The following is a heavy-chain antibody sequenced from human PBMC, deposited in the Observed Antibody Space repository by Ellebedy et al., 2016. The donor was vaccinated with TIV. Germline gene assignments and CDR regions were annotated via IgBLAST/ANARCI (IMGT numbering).Heavy chain of an antibody. D-gene: IGHD3-10*01. CDR3: ARGAGSGAAKFDY. CDR1: GFTFSSYG. CDR2: ISYDGSNK. J-gene: IGHJ4*02. V-gene: IGHV3-30*03. Sequence: GESLKISXAASGFTFSSYGMHWVRQAPGKGLEWVAVISYDGSNKYYADSVKGRFTISRDNSKNTLYLQMNSLKAEDTAVYYCARGAGSGAAKFDYWGQGTLVTVSS.